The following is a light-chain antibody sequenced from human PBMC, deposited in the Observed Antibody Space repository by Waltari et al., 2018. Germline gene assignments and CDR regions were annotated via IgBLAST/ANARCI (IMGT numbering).Light chain of an antibody. J-gene: IGKJ4*01. CDR3: QQYYDIPLT. CDR2: GAS. CDR1: QGISKF. V-gene: IGKV1-16*01. Sequence: DIQMTQSPSSLAASVGDRVTITCRASQGISKFLAWFRQKPGKAPESLIYGASSLQSGVPSRFSGSGSGTDFTLTISSLQPEDVALYYCQQYYDIPLTFGGGTKVEIK.